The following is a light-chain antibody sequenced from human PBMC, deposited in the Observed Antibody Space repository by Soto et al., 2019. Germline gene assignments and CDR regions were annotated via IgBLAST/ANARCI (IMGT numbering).Light chain of an antibody. CDR2: GAS. V-gene: IGKV3-20*01. CDR3: HQYGGSPQT. J-gene: IGKJ1*01. CDR1: QGVSNY. Sequence: EIVLTQSPGTLSLSPGERPTLSCRASQGVSNYLAWYQGKPGQAPRLLIYGASSRATGIPDRFSGSGSGTDFTLTISRLEPEDFAVYYCHQYGGSPQTFGQGTKVEIK.